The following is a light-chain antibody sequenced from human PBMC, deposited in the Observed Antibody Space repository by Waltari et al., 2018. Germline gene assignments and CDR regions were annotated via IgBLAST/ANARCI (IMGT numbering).Light chain of an antibody. V-gene: IGLV1-40*02. CDR3: QSYDNMVHGCA. CDR2: GST. Sequence: QSVFTPPPSVSGAPGQRVTISCSGANSNIRAFPIHCYQKSPGAAPKLLIYGSTNRPAGVPDRFSGSKSDTSASLVITGLQVEDEGDFYCQSYDNMVHGCAFGTGTKVIV. J-gene: IGLJ1*01. CDR1: NSNIRAFP.